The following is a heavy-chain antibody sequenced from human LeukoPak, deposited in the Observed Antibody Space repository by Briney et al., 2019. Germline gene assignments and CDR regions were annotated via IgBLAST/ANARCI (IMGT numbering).Heavy chain of an antibody. CDR3: ARGDYGGNSISYYFDY. CDR1: GGSISSYY. Sequence: SETLSLTCIVSGGSISSYYWSWIRQPPGKGLEWIGYIYSSGSTYYNLSLKSRVTISVDTSKNQFSLKLSSVTAADTAVYYCARGDYGGNSISYYFDYWGQGTLVTVSS. D-gene: IGHD4-23*01. V-gene: IGHV4-59*01. CDR2: IYSSGST. J-gene: IGHJ4*02.